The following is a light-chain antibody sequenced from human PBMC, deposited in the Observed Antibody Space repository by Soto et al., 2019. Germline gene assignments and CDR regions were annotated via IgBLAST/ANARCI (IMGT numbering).Light chain of an antibody. CDR2: AAS. V-gene: IGKV1-12*01. CDR1: QGISSL. J-gene: IGKJ5*01. Sequence: DIQMTQSPSSVSASVVDRVTISCRASQGISSLLAWYQQKPGKAPKFLIYAASSLQSGVPSRFSGSGSGTDFTLTISSLQPEDFETYYCQQANSFPITFGQGTRLEIK. CDR3: QQANSFPIT.